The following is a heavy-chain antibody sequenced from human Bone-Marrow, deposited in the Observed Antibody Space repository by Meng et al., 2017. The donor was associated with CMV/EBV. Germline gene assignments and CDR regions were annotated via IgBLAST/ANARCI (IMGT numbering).Heavy chain of an antibody. CDR2: IYSGAST. J-gene: IGHJ3*02. CDR1: GFTFSSYS. V-gene: IGHV3-53*01. CDR3: ARITQTYYYDSSGYENAFDI. Sequence: GGSLRLSCAASGFTFSSYSMNWVRQAPGKGLEWVSVIYSGASTYYADSVKGRFTISSDNSKNTLYLQMNNLRAEDTAVYYCARITQTYYYDSSGYENAFDIWGQGTMVTVSS. D-gene: IGHD3-22*01.